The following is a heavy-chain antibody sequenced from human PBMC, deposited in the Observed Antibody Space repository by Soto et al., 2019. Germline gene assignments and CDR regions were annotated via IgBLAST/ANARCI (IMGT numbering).Heavy chain of an antibody. V-gene: IGHV4-61*01. J-gene: IGHJ5*02. CDR2: IYYSGST. Sequence: PSETLSLTCTVSGGSVSSGSYYWSWIRQPPGKGLEWIGYIYYSGSTNYNPSLESRVTISVDTSKNQFSLKLSSVTAADTAVYYCARDFRLVRSDWFDPWGQGTLVTVSS. CDR1: GGSVSSGSYY. D-gene: IGHD6-19*01. CDR3: ARDFRLVRSDWFDP.